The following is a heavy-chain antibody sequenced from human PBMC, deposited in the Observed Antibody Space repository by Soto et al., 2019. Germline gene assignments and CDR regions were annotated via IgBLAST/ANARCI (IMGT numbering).Heavy chain of an antibody. CDR3: ARDMGFGLSDY. CDR2: INAGNGNT. D-gene: IGHD3-10*01. J-gene: IGHJ4*02. CDR1: GYTFTSYA. V-gene: IGHV1-3*01. Sequence: QVQLVQSGAEVKKPGASVKVSCKASGYTFTSYAMHWVRQAPGQRLEWMGWINAGNGNTKYSQKFQGRVSITRDTSASTAYMALSSLRSEDTAVYYCARDMGFGLSDYWGQETLVTVSS.